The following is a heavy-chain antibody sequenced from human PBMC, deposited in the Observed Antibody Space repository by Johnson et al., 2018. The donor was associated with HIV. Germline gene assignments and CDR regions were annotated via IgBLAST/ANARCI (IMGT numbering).Heavy chain of an antibody. CDR1: GFRFSDYY. Sequence: VQLVESGGGLVKPGGSLRLSCEASGFRFSDYYMSWVRQAPGKGLEWVSLIYNGTTFYADSVKGRFTISRDNSKNTLYLQMNSLRAEDTAVYYCTRESTEAFDIWGRGTMVTVSS. CDR2: IYNGTT. CDR3: TRESTEAFDI. V-gene: IGHV3-66*01. J-gene: IGHJ3*02. D-gene: IGHD1-14*01.